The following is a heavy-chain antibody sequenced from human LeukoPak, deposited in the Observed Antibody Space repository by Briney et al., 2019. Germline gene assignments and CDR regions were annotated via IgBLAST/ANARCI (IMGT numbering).Heavy chain of an antibody. Sequence: GRSLRLSCAASGFTFDDYAMHWVRQAPGKGLEWVSGISWNSGRIGYADSVKGRFTISRDNAKNSLYLQMNSLRAEDTALYYCAKDMHLTAMATRYFDYWGQGTLVTVSS. J-gene: IGHJ4*02. CDR3: AKDMHLTAMATRYFDY. D-gene: IGHD5-18*01. CDR1: GFTFDDYA. CDR2: ISWNSGRI. V-gene: IGHV3-9*01.